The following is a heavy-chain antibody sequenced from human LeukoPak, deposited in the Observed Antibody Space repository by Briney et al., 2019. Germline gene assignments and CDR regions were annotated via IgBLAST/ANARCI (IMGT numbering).Heavy chain of an antibody. J-gene: IGHJ4*02. V-gene: IGHV1-46*01. D-gene: IGHD3-10*01. Sequence: ASVKVSCKASGYTFTSYYMHWVRQAPGQGLEWMGIINPSGGSTSYAQKFQGRVTMTTDTSTSTAYMELRSLRSDDTAVYYCARESGYYYGSGSSSPIDYWGQGTLVTVSS. CDR1: GYTFTSYY. CDR2: INPSGGST. CDR3: ARESGYYYGSGSSSPIDY.